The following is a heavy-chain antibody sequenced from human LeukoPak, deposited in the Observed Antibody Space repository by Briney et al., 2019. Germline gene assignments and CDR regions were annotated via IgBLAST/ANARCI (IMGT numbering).Heavy chain of an antibody. D-gene: IGHD6-19*01. Sequence: ASVKVSCKASGYTFTSYAMHWVRQAPGQRLEWMGWINAGNGNTKYSQKFQGRVTMTRNTSISTAYMELSSLRSEDTAVYYCASGPPMGSGWYRRGYYFDYWGQGTLVTVSS. CDR1: GYTFTSYA. V-gene: IGHV1-3*01. CDR3: ASGPPMGSGWYRRGYYFDY. J-gene: IGHJ4*02. CDR2: INAGNGNT.